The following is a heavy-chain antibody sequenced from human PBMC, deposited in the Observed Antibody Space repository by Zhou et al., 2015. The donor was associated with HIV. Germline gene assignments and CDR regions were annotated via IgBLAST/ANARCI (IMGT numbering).Heavy chain of an antibody. D-gene: IGHD3-22*01. V-gene: IGHV3-33*01. CDR3: ARDQDWDYDDSGYDGYGMDV. J-gene: IGHJ6*02. Sequence: QVQVVESGGGVVQPGRSLRLSCAASGFTFSNYGMHWVRQAPGKGLEWVAVIWYDGSKKYYADSVKGRFTISRDNSKKTLYLQMNSLRAEDTAVYHCARDQDWDYDDSGYDGYGMDVWGQGTTVTVSS. CDR1: GFTFSNYG. CDR2: IWYDGSKK.